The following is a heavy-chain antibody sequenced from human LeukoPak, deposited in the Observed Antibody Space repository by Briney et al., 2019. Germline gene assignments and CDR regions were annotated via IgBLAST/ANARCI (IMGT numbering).Heavy chain of an antibody. CDR1: GYTFTGYY. CDR2: INPNSGGT. CDR3: AREGYCSGGNCPVAY. Sequence: VASVKVSCKASGYTFTGYYMRWVRQAPGQGLEWMGWINPNSGGTNYAQKFQGRVTMTSDTSISTAYMELSRLRSDDTAIYYCAREGYCSGGNCPVAYWGQGTLVTVSS. J-gene: IGHJ4*02. V-gene: IGHV1-2*02. D-gene: IGHD2-15*01.